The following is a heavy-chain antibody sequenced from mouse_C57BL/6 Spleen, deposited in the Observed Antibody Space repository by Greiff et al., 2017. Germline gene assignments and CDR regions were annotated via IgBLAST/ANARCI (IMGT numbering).Heavy chain of an antibody. CDR2: TYWDDDK. CDR3: ARREGAQSSFALDY. Sequence: QVTLKVSGPGLLQSSQTLSLTCSFSGFSLSPSGMGVSWIRQPSGMGLEWLAHTYWDDDKRYNTSLKNRLTISKDTSRNQVFLKITRVDTADTATDYCARREGAQSSFALDYWGQGTSVTVSS. V-gene: IGHV8-12*01. J-gene: IGHJ4*01. CDR1: GFSLSPSGMG. D-gene: IGHD3-2*02.